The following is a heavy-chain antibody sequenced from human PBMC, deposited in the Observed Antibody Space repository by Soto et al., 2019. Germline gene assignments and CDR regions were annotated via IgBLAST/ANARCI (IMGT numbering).Heavy chain of an antibody. D-gene: IGHD5-18*01. CDR2: IRSKVNTYAT. V-gene: IGHV3-73*02. Sequence: EVQLVESGGGLVQPGGSLKLSCAASGFTLSDSAMHWVRQTSGKGLEWVGRIRSKVNTYATAYAASVKGRFTISRDDSIGTTYPQMNSLKAEDTAVYYCTRRRDWTAMDPLDYWGQGTLVTVSS. CDR1: GFTLSDSA. J-gene: IGHJ4*02. CDR3: TRRRDWTAMDPLDY.